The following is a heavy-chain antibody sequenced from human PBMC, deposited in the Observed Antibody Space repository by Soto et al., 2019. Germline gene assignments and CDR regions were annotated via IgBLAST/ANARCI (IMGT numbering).Heavy chain of an antibody. CDR2: ISYDGSNK. Sequence: GGSLRLSCAASGFTFSSYAMHWVRQAPGKGLEWVAVISYDGSNKYYADSVKGRFTISRDNSKNTLSLQMNSLRAEDTAVYYCTKANRYCSGANCFTFDYWGLGTLVTVS. D-gene: IGHD2-15*01. V-gene: IGHV3-30-3*01. CDR1: GFTFSSYA. J-gene: IGHJ4*02. CDR3: TKANRYCSGANCFTFDY.